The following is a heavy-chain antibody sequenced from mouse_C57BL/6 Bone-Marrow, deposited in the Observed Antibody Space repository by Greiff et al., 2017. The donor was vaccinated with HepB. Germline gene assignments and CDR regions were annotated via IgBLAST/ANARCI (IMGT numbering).Heavy chain of an antibody. Sequence: QVQLQQSGAELVKPGASVKMSCKASGYTFTTYPIEWMKQNHGKSLEWIGNFHPYNDDTKYNEKFKGKATLTVEKSSSTVYLELSRLTSDDSAVYYCARRVDYDYDGWYFDVWGTGTTVTVSS. CDR3: ARRVDYDYDGWYFDV. V-gene: IGHV1-47*01. J-gene: IGHJ1*03. D-gene: IGHD2-4*01. CDR1: GYTFTTYP. CDR2: FHPYNDDT.